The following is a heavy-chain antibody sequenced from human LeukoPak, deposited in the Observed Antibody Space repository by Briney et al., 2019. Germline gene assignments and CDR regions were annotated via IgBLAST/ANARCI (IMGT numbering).Heavy chain of an antibody. Sequence: SETLSLTCTVSGGSISSGSYYWSWIRQPAGRGLEWIGRIYTSGSTNYNPSPKSRVTISVDTSKNQFSLKLSSVTAADTAVYYCARNDGGLVDYWGQGTLVTVSS. D-gene: IGHD4-23*01. CDR1: GGSISSGSYY. CDR3: ARNDGGLVDY. J-gene: IGHJ4*02. V-gene: IGHV4-61*02. CDR2: IYTSGST.